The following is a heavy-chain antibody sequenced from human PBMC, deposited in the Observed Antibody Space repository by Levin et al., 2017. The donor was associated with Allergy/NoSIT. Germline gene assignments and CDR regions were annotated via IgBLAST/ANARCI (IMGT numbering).Heavy chain of an antibody. J-gene: IGHJ4*02. CDR3: TRGGVFTYGYDY. CDR2: ISDNSYYI. Sequence: RTGGSLRLSCAASGFTFSDSSMNWVRQTPGKGLEWVSSISDNSYYIYYADSLKGRFTISRDNVKNSLYLQMDSLRAEDTAVYFCTRGGVFTYGYDYWGQGTLVTVSS. CDR1: GFTFSDSS. V-gene: IGHV3-21*01. D-gene: IGHD5-24*01.